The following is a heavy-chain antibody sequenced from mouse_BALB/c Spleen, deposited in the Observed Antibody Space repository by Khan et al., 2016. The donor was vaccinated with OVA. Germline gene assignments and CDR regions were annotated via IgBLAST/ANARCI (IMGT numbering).Heavy chain of an antibody. CDR3: ARPPYLSYTLDH. CDR2: INTYTGEP. J-gene: IGHJ4*01. Sequence: QIQLVQSGPELKKPGETVKISCKASGYTFTNYGMNWVKQSPGKALKWMGWINTYTGEPTYADDFKGRFAFSLETSASTAYLQINNLTYEDTATYFCARPPYLSYTLDHWGQGTSVTVSS. D-gene: IGHD2-10*01. V-gene: IGHV9-3-1*01. CDR1: GYTFTNYG.